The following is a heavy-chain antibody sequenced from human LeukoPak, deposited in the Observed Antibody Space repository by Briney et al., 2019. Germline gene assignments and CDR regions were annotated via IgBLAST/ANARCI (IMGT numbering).Heavy chain of an antibody. CDR1: GGSISSYY. CDR3: ARGLYYDILTGYRNNDAFDI. Sequence: SETLSLTCTASGGSISSYYWSWIRQPPGKGLEWIGYIYYSGSTNYNPSLKSRVTISVDTSKNQFSLKLSAVTAADTAVYYCARGLYYDILTGYRNNDAFDIWGQGTMVTVSS. D-gene: IGHD3-9*01. CDR2: IYYSGST. J-gene: IGHJ3*02. V-gene: IGHV4-59*01.